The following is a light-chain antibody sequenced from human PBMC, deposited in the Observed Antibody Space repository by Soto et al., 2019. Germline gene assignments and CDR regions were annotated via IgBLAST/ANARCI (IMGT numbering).Light chain of an antibody. J-gene: IGKJ1*01. V-gene: IGKV1-39*01. Sequence: DTQITQSPSTLSASVGDRVTITCRASQSISSWLAWYQQKPGKAPKLLIFAASSLQSGVPSRFSGSRSGPDFTLTISSLQPEDFATYYCQQSYSSPPTFGQGTKVDIK. CDR2: AAS. CDR1: QSISSW. CDR3: QQSYSSPPT.